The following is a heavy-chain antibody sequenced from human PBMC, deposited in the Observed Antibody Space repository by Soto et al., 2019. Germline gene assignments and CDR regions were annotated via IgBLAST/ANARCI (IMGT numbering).Heavy chain of an antibody. V-gene: IGHV1-69*13. J-gene: IGHJ3*02. CDR2: IIPIFGTA. D-gene: IGHD3-22*01. Sequence: SVKVSCKASGGTFSSYAISWVRQAPGQGLEWMGGIIPIFGTANYAQKFQGRVTITADESTSTAYMQLSSLRSEDTAGYYCASALGEYYSDSSQGAFDIWGQGTMVTVSS. CDR3: ASALGEYYSDSSQGAFDI. CDR1: GGTFSSYA.